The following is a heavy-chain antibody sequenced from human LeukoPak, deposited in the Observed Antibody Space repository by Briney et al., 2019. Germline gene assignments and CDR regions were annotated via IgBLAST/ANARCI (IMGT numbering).Heavy chain of an antibody. CDR2: ISGSGGST. CDR3: ARDSNWKNGGFDY. V-gene: IGHV3-23*01. Sequence: GGSLRLSCAASGFTFSSYAMSWVRQAPGKGLEWVSAISGSGGSTYYGDSVKGRFTISRDNVKNTLHLQMSSLRAEDTAIYYFARDSNWKNGGFDYWGQGTLVTVSA. D-gene: IGHD1/OR15-1a*01. CDR1: GFTFSSYA. J-gene: IGHJ4*02.